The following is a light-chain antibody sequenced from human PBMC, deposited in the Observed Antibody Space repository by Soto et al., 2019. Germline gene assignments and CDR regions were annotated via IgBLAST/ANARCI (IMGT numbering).Light chain of an antibody. CDR3: QQYYSYQLT. Sequence: DIQMTQSPSTLSASVGDRVTITCRASQSISSWLAWYQQKPGKAPKLLIYKASSLESGVPSRFSGSGSATDFTLTISCLQSEDFATYYCQQYYSYQLTFGGGTKVDIK. CDR1: QSISSW. CDR2: KAS. V-gene: IGKV1-5*03. J-gene: IGKJ4*01.